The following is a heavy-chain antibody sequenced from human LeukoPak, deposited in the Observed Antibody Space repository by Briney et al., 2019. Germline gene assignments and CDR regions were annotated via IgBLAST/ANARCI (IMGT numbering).Heavy chain of an antibody. V-gene: IGHV3-23*01. J-gene: IGHJ3*02. D-gene: IGHD6-13*01. CDR3: ARHGIAAAAPGLDFDI. CDR2: ISGSGGST. CDR1: GFTFSSYA. Sequence: GGSLRLSCAASGFTFSSYAMSWVRQAPGKGLEWVSAISGSGGSTYYADSVKGRFTISRDNSENTLYLQMNSLRAEDTAVYYCARHGIAAAAPGLDFDIWGQGTMVTVSS.